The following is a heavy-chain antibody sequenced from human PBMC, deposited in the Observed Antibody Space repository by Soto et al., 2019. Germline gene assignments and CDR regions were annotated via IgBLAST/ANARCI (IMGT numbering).Heavy chain of an antibody. CDR2: IVVYNANT. CDR1: GYTFTNYG. Sequence: QVQLVQSGAEVKKPGASVKVSCKASGYTFTNYGISWVRQAPGQGLEWMGWIVVYNANTKYAQKLQGRVTMTTDTATSTAYMELTSVTSDDTAVYYCAWDTSIAGRTYYHCGLDVWGQGTTVTGSS. V-gene: IGHV1-18*04. D-gene: IGHD6-6*01. CDR3: AWDTSIAGRTYYHCGLDV. J-gene: IGHJ6*02.